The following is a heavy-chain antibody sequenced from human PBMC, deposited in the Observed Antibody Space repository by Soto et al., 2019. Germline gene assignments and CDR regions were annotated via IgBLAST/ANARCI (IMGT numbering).Heavy chain of an antibody. CDR3: ARATYSSSYYFDS. D-gene: IGHD6-6*01. CDR1: GFTLSIFE. CDR2: IGSSGSTI. J-gene: IGHJ4*02. Sequence: VGSLRLSGAASGFTLSIFEMNWVRHAPGKGLEWVSKIGSSGSTIWYADSVKGRFTISRDNAKNSLYLQMNSLRGEDTAVYYCARATYSSSYYFDSWGQGTLVTVSS. V-gene: IGHV3-48*03.